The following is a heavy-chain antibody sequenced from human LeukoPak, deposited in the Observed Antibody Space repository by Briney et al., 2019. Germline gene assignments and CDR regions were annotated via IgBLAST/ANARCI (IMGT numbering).Heavy chain of an antibody. V-gene: IGHV4-34*01. CDR2: INHSGST. CDR3: ARDRGGDSSGFDY. D-gene: IGHD3-22*01. J-gene: IGHJ4*02. Sequence: SETLSLTCAVYGGSFSGYYWTWIRQPPGKGLEWIGEINHSGSTNYNPSLKSRVTISLDTSKNQFSLKLSSVTAADTAVYYCARDRGGDSSGFDYWGQGTLVTVSS. CDR1: GGSFSGYY.